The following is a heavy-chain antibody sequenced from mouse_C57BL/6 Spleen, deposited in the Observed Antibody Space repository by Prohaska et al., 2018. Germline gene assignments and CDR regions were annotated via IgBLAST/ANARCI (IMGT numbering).Heavy chain of an antibody. J-gene: IGHJ2*01. CDR2: IYPNNGGN. V-gene: IGHV1-34*01. D-gene: IGHD1-2*01. CDR3: ARGGHYYGGFDY. Sequence: GKSLEWIGSIYPNNGGNGYYPKFKGKATFTVDKSSITAYMDLRSLTSQDSAVYYCARGGHYYGGFDYWGQGTPLTVA.